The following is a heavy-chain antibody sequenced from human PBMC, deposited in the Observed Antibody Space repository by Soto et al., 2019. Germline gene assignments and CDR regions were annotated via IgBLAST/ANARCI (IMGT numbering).Heavy chain of an antibody. CDR1: GFTFSSYA. D-gene: IGHD6-19*01. J-gene: IGHJ6*02. CDR2: ISGSGGST. Sequence: GSLRLSCAASGFTFSSYAMSWVRQAPGKGLEWVSAISGSGGSTYYADSVKGRFTISRDNSKNTLYLQMNSLRAEDTAVYYCAKALQWLVHFYGMDVWGQGTTVTVSS. CDR3: AKALQWLVHFYGMDV. V-gene: IGHV3-23*01.